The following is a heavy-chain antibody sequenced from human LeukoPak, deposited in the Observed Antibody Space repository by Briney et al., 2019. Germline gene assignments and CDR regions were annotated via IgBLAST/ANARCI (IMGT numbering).Heavy chain of an antibody. D-gene: IGHD2-15*01. CDR2: ISSSSSYI. CDR3: ARADLGGSCLH. Sequence: GGSLRLSCAASGFTFSSYSMNWVRQAPGKVLEWVSSISSSSSYIYYADSVKGRFTISRDNAKNSLYLQMNSLRAEDTAVYYCARADLGGSCLHWGQGTLVTVPS. V-gene: IGHV3-21*01. CDR1: GFTFSSYS. J-gene: IGHJ4*02.